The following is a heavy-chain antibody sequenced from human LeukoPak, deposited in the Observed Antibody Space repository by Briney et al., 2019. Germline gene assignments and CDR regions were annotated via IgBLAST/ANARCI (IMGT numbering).Heavy chain of an antibody. CDR2: INANSGGT. V-gene: IGHV1-2*02. CDR3: ARVRDGYSYGTNWFDP. D-gene: IGHD5-18*01. J-gene: IGHJ5*02. Sequence: ASVNVSCKASGYTFTAYYMHWVRQAPGQGLEWMGWINANSGGTNYAQKFQGRVTMTRDTSISTVYMDLTRLRSDDTAVYYCARVRDGYSYGTNWFDPWGQGTLVTVSS. CDR1: GYTFTAYY.